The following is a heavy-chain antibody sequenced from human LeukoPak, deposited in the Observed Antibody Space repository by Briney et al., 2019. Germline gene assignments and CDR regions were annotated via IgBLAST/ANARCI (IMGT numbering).Heavy chain of an antibody. CDR3: AKVRYNWNDEAFDY. CDR1: GFTFDDYA. CDR2: ISWNGGII. J-gene: IGHJ4*02. D-gene: IGHD1-1*01. V-gene: IGHV3-9*01. Sequence: GGSLRLSCAASGFTFDDYAMHWVRQAPGKGLEWVSGISWNGGIIVYADSVKGRFIISRDNAKNSLYLQMTSLRDEDTALYYCAKVRYNWNDEAFDYWGQGTLVTVSS.